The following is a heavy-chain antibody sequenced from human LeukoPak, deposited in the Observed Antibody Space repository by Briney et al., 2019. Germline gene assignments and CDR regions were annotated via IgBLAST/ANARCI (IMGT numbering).Heavy chain of an antibody. D-gene: IGHD3-22*01. Sequence: GGSLRLSCAASGFTFSSYWMSWVRQAPGKGLEWVANIKQDGSEKYYVDSVKGRFTISRDNAKNSLYLQVNSLRAEDTAVYYCARYNYDSSGYYYYYYMDVWGKGTTVTVSS. J-gene: IGHJ6*03. CDR3: ARYNYDSSGYYYYYYMDV. CDR2: IKQDGSEK. CDR1: GFTFSSYW. V-gene: IGHV3-7*01.